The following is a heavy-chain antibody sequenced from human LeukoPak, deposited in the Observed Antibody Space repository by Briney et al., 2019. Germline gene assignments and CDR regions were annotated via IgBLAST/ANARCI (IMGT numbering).Heavy chain of an antibody. CDR3: ARGGRGFDY. J-gene: IGHJ4*02. CDR1: GFTFSSYW. D-gene: IGHD3-16*01. V-gene: IGHV3-74*01. Sequence: PGGSLRLSCAASGFTFSSYWMHWVRQAPGKGLVWVSRINTDGSSTNYADSVKGRFTISRDNAKSSLYLQMNSLRAEDTAVYYCARGGRGFDYWGQGTLVTVSS. CDR2: INTDGSST.